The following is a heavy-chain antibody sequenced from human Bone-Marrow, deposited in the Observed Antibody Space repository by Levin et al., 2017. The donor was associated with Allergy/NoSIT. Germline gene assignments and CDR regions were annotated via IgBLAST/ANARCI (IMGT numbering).Heavy chain of an antibody. CDR2: IGTAGDP. CDR3: ARDRIVVVPAAYYYMDV. V-gene: IGHV3-13*05. CDR1: GFTFSSYD. Sequence: ASVKVSCAASGFTFSSYDMHWVRQATGKGLEWVSAIGTAGDPYYPGSVKGRFTISRENAKNSLYLQMNSLRAGDTAVYYCARDRIVVVPAAYYYMDVWGKGTTVTVSS. D-gene: IGHD2-2*01. J-gene: IGHJ6*03.